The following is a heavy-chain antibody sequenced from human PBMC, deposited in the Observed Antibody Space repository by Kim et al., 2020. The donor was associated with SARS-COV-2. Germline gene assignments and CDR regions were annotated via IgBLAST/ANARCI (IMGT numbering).Heavy chain of an antibody. D-gene: IGHD3-22*01. CDR3: ARDSWDSSGYYSDFDY. Sequence: SVKGRFTISRDNAKNSLYLQMNSLRAEDTAVYYCARDSWDSSGYYSDFDYWGQGTLVTVSS. J-gene: IGHJ4*02. V-gene: IGHV3-21*01.